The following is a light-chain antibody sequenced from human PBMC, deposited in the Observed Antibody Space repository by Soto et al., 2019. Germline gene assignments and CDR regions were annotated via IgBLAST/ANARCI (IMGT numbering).Light chain of an antibody. CDR1: QSISSW. Sequence: DIQMTQSPSTLSASVGDRVTITCRASQSISSWLAWYQQKPGKAPKLLIYDASSLESGVPSRFSGSGSGTEFTLTISSLQPDDFATYYCQQYNSYLVTFGQGTKLEL. J-gene: IGKJ2*01. CDR3: QQYNSYLVT. V-gene: IGKV1-5*01. CDR2: DAS.